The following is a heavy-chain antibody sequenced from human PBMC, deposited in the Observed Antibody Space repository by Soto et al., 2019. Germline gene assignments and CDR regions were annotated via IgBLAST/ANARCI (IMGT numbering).Heavy chain of an antibody. D-gene: IGHD3-3*01. V-gene: IGHV3-21*02. CDR1: GFTFSSYS. CDR2: ISSGSTYK. CDR3: AKDAFDAISIFAV. J-gene: IGHJ4*02. Sequence: EVQLVESGGGLVKPGESLKLSCAVSGFTFSSYSMNWVRQAPGKGLEWVSSISSGSTYKHYADTVKGRFTISRDNAKNSLYLQMSGLRAEDTAIYSCAKDAFDAISIFAVWGQGTLVSVSS.